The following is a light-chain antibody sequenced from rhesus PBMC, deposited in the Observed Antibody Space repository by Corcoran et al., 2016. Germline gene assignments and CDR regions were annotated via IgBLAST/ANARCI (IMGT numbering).Light chain of an antibody. CDR1: SSDIGGYNF. CDR3: CSYTGSFTFYM. J-gene: IGLJ1*01. CDR2: EVT. Sequence: QAALTQPRSVSGSPGQSVTISCTGTSSDIGGYNFVSWYQKHPGTAPKLLIYEVTKLPSGVSDRFSASKSGNTASLTISGLQAQDEADYHCCSYTGSFTFYMFGTGTRLTVL. V-gene: IGLV2-32*01.